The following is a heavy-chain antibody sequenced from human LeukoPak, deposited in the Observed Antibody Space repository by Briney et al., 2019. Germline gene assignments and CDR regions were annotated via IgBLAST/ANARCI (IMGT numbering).Heavy chain of an antibody. Sequence: SVTVSCKASGGTFSSYAISWVRQAPGQGLEWMGEIIPIFGTANHAQKFQGRVTITADESTSTAYMELSSLRSEDTAVYYCARDSRTYSSGASWGQGTLVTVSS. V-gene: IGHV1-69*13. D-gene: IGHD6-19*01. CDR3: ARDSRTYSSGAS. CDR1: GGTFSSYA. J-gene: IGHJ5*02. CDR2: IIPIFGTA.